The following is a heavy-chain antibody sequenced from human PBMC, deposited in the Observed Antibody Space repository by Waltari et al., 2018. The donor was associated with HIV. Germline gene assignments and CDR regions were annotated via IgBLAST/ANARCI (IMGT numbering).Heavy chain of an antibody. D-gene: IGHD2-8*02. CDR1: NASFSASY. V-gene: IGHV4-34*02. J-gene: IGHJ4*02. Sequence: QVQLQQWGAGLLKPSDTLSLTCAVYNASFSASYWTWTRQIPGERLEWIGEINHRGSNDYNPSIKSRVTMSSDMSKRQFSMRLKSVVAADTALYFCAGGRDSREQRLVAGFDFWGRGTLVTVSS. CDR3: AGGRDSREQRLVAGFDF. CDR2: INHRGSN.